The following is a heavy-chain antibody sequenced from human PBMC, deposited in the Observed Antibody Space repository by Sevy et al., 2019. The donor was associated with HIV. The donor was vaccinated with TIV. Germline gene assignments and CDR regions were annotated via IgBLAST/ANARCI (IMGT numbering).Heavy chain of an antibody. CDR1: GFIFNNYA. CDR2: ISGSGGGT. Sequence: GGSLRLSCAVSGFIFNNYAMSWVRQAPGKGLEWVSGISGSGGGTYYADSVKGRFTISRDNSKNTLYLQMNSLRAEDTAVYYCAKDVSHYDLWSADAGRFDPWGQGTLVTVSS. CDR3: AKDVSHYDLWSADAGRFDP. V-gene: IGHV3-23*01. D-gene: IGHD3-3*01. J-gene: IGHJ5*02.